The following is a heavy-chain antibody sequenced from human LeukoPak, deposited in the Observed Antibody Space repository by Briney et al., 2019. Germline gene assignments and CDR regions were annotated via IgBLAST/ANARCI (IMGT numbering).Heavy chain of an antibody. CDR1: GFTFSSYA. J-gene: IGHJ5*02. V-gene: IGHV3-23*01. Sequence: PGGSLRLSCAASGFTFSSYAMSWVRQAPGKGLEWVSAVSGSGGSTYYADSVKGRFTISRDNSKNTLYLQMNSLRAEDTAVYYCAKDPGSYGFRWFDPWGQGTLVTVSS. CDR2: VSGSGGST. CDR3: AKDPGSYGFRWFDP. D-gene: IGHD5-18*01.